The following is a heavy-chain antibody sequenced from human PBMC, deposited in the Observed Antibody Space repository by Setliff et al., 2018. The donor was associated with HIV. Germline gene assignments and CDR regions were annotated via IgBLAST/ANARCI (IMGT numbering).Heavy chain of an antibody. D-gene: IGHD2-21*02. Sequence: SETLSLTCTVSGGSISGFYWNWIRQSAGKGLQWIGRIYDSGSTKYNPSLKSRVTMSLDTSKNQFSLNLDSVTAADTAVFYCARHDCGGDCSINWFDPWGQGTLVTVSS. CDR2: IYDSGST. V-gene: IGHV4-4*07. CDR1: GGSISGFY. CDR3: ARHDCGGDCSINWFDP. J-gene: IGHJ5*02.